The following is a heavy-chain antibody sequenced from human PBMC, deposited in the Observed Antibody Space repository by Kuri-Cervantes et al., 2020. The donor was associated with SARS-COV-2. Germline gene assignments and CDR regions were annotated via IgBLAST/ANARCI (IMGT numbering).Heavy chain of an antibody. CDR3: ARVGGNCSGGSCYFSGFDY. CDR2: MYYSGST. D-gene: IGHD2-15*01. V-gene: IGHV4-39*07. Sequence: LRLSCTVSGGSISSSSYYWGWIRQPPGKGLEWIGSMYYSGSTYYNPSLKSRVTISVDTSKNQFSLKLSSVTAADTAVYYCARVGGNCSGGSCYFSGFDYWGQGTLVTVSS. J-gene: IGHJ4*02. CDR1: GGSISSSSYY.